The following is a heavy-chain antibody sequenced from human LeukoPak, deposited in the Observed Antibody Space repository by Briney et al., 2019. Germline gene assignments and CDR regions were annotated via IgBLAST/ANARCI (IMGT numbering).Heavy chain of an antibody. J-gene: IGHJ4*02. Sequence: ASVKVSCKASGYTFTSYGISWVRQAPGQGLEWMGIINPSAGSTFYAQKFLGRVTMTRDTSTSTVYMELSSLRSEDTAVYYCARGRGDGYKLNYFDYWGQGALVTVSS. D-gene: IGHD5-24*01. V-gene: IGHV1-46*01. CDR1: GYTFTSYG. CDR3: ARGRGDGYKLNYFDY. CDR2: INPSAGST.